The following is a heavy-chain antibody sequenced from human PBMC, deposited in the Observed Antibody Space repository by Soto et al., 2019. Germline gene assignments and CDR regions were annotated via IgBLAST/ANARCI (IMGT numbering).Heavy chain of an antibody. CDR3: ARVSYGDYGYYYYGMDV. CDR2: IIPIFGTA. V-gene: IGHV1-69*13. Sequence: SVKVSCKASGGTFSSYAISWVRQAPGQGLEWMGGIIPIFGTANYAQKFQGRVTITADESTSTAYMELSSLRSEDTAVYYCARVSYGDYGYYYYGMDVWGQGTTVTVSS. CDR1: GGTFSSYA. D-gene: IGHD4-17*01. J-gene: IGHJ6*02.